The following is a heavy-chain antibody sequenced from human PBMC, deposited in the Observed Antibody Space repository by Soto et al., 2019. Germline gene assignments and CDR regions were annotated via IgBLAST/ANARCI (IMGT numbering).Heavy chain of an antibody. Sequence: QAQLVQSGAEMKKPGASVKVSCKAAGYTFSAYTMNWVRQAPGQSLEWRGWINVGSGNTRYSQNFQGRVSITRDTSASTVYMELTGLKSEDTAMYYCARDTETLGPRANDALDIWGQGTMVTVSS. CDR2: INVGSGNT. CDR1: GYTFSAYT. J-gene: IGHJ3*02. CDR3: ARDTETLGPRANDALDI. V-gene: IGHV1-3*01. D-gene: IGHD3-3*02.